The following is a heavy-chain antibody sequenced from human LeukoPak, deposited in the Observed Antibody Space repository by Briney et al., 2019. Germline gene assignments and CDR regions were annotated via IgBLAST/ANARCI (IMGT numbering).Heavy chain of an antibody. Sequence: SQTLSLTCAISGGSVSSNSAAWNWIRQSPSRGLEWLGRTYYRSKWYNDYAVSVKSRITINPDTSKNQFSLQLNSVTPEDTAVYYCARGGYYGSGSSNWFDPWGQGTLVTVSS. D-gene: IGHD3-10*01. CDR3: ARGGYYGSGSSNWFDP. CDR2: TYYRSKWYN. CDR1: GGSVSSNSAA. V-gene: IGHV6-1*01. J-gene: IGHJ5*02.